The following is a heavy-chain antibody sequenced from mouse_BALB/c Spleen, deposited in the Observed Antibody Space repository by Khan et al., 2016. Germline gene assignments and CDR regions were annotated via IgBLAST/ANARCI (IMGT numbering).Heavy chain of an antibody. CDR1: GYSITSGYY. Sequence: EVQLQESGPGLVKPSQSLSLTCSVIGYSITSGYYWNWIRQFPGNKLEWMGYISYDGNNNYNPSLKNRISITRDTSKNQFFLKLNSVTTEDTATYYCSIFYCRSHFYSFVMDYWGQGTSVTVSS. J-gene: IGHJ4*01. CDR3: SIFYCRSHFYSFVMDY. V-gene: IGHV3-6*02. CDR2: ISYDGNN. D-gene: IGHD1-1*01.